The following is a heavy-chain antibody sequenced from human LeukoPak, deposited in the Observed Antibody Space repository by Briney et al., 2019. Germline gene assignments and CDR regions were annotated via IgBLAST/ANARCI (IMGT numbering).Heavy chain of an antibody. CDR3: ARDPSPHYGGNLDAFDI. J-gene: IGHJ3*02. V-gene: IGHV4-31*03. Sequence: SQTLSLTCTFSGGSIRRGGYYWSWIRQHPGKGLEWFGYIYYSGSTYYNPSLKSRVTISVDTSKNQFFLKLSSVTAADTAVYYCARDPSPHYGGNLDAFDIWGQGTMVTVSS. CDR1: GGSIRRGGYY. CDR2: IYYSGST. D-gene: IGHD4-23*01.